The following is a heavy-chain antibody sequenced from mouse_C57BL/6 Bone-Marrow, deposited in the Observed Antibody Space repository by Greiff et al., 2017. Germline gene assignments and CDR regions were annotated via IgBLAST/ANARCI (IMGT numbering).Heavy chain of an antibody. Sequence: VTLVESGPELVQPGASVKFSCKASGFDFSSAWMNWVKQRPGKGLEWIGWIYPGDGDTDYTGKFKGQAPLTADKSSSTAYMQLSSLTSADSAVYFCARIGNYSYAMGYLGQGTSVPVPS. CDR3: ARIGNYSYAMGY. CDR2: IYPGDGDT. D-gene: IGHD2-1*01. CDR1: GFDFSSAW. J-gene: IGHJ4*01. V-gene: IGHV1-82*01.